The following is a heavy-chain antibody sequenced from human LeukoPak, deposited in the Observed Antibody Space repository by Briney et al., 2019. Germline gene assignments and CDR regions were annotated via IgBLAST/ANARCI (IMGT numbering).Heavy chain of an antibody. D-gene: IGHD6-13*01. V-gene: IGHV4-4*02. CDR3: ARDFGIAAAGTPGPWFDP. Sequence: NTSETLSLTCAVSGGSISSSNWWSWVRQPPEKGLEWIGEIYHSGSTNYNPSLKSRVTISVDKSKNQFSLKLSSVPAADTAVYYCARDFGIAAAGTPGPWFDPWGQGTLVTVSS. J-gene: IGHJ5*02. CDR1: GGSISSSNW. CDR2: IYHSGST.